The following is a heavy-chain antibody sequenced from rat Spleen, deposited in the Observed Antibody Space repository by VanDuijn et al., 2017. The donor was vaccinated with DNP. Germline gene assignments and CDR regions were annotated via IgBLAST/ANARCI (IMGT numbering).Heavy chain of an antibody. Sequence: EVQLQESGPGLVKPSQSLSLTCSVTGYSITSNYWAWIRQFPGNKMEYIGHISFSGSPNYNPSLKSLISITRDTSKNLFFLHLDSVTTEDTATYYCARWVWYFDYWGQGIIVTVSS. V-gene: IGHV3-1*01. CDR2: ISFSGSP. J-gene: IGHJ2*01. CDR1: GYSITSNY. CDR3: ARWVWYFDY.